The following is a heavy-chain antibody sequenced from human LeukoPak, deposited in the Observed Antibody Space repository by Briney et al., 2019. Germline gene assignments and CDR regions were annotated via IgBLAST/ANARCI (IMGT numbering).Heavy chain of an antibody. CDR1: GFTFSSYA. CDR2: ISYDGSNK. J-gene: IGHJ4*02. CDR3: AKHDRGAYYFGTGGYLGYFDY. D-gene: IGHD3-22*01. Sequence: GGSLRLSCAASGFTFSSYAMHWVRQAPGKGLEWVAVISYDGSNKYYADSVKGRFTISRDNSKSTLYLQMNSLRAEDTAVYYCAKHDRGAYYFGTGGYLGYFDYWGQGTLVTVSS. V-gene: IGHV3-30-3*02.